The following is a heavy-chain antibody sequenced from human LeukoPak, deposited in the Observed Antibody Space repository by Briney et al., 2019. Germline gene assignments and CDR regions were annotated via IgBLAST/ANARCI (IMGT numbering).Heavy chain of an antibody. J-gene: IGHJ6*03. V-gene: IGHV4-59*01. CDR3: ARDRAGWGDYYYYYMDV. CDR1: GGSISSYY. Sequence: PSETLSLTCTVSGGSISSYYWSWIRQPPGKGLEWIGYIYYSGSTNYNSSLKSRVTISVDTSKNQFSLKLSAVTAADTAVYYCARDRAGWGDYYYYYMDVWGKGTTVTVSS. CDR2: IYYSGST. D-gene: IGHD3-10*01.